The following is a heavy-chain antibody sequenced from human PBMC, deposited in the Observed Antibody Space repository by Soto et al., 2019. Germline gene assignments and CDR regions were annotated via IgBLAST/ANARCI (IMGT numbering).Heavy chain of an antibody. V-gene: IGHV1-46*03. D-gene: IGHD4-17*01. CDR3: ARTMTTVTHHAYYYYMDV. Sequence: ASVKVSCKASGYTFTSYYMHGVRQAPGQGLEWMGIINPSGGSTSYAQKFQGRVTMTRDTSTSTVYMELSSLRSEDTAVYYCARTMTTVTHHAYYYYMDVWGKGTTVTVSS. CDR2: INPSGGST. J-gene: IGHJ6*03. CDR1: GYTFTSYY.